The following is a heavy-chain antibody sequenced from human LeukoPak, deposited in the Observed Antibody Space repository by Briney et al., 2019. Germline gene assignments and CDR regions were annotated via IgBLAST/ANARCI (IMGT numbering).Heavy chain of an antibody. Sequence: GGSLRLSCAASGFTFSSYGMHWVRQAPGKGLEWVANIKQDGREKYYVDSVKGRFTISRDNAKNSLYVQMNSLRAEDTAVYYCARVEDYDILTGFDYWGQGTLVTVSS. CDR2: IKQDGREK. V-gene: IGHV3-7*01. J-gene: IGHJ4*02. D-gene: IGHD3-9*01. CDR1: GFTFSSYG. CDR3: ARVEDYDILTGFDY.